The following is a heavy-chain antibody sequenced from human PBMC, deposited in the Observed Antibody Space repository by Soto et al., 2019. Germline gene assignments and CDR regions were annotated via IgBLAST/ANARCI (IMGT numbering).Heavy chain of an antibody. J-gene: IGHJ4*02. CDR3: ARGPIGDAAMVTNYFDY. V-gene: IGHV3-30-3*01. CDR1: GFTFSNYA. D-gene: IGHD5-18*01. Sequence: ESGGGVVQSGRSLRLSCAASGFTFSNYAIHWVRQAPGKGLEWVAVLSYDGNNKHYADSVKGRFTISRDNSKNTLFLQMNSLRAEDTAVYYCARGPIGDAAMVTNYFDYWGQGTLVTVSS. CDR2: LSYDGNNK.